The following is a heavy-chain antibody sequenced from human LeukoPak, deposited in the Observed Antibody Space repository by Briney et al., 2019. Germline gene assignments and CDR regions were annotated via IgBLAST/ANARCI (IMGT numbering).Heavy chain of an antibody. J-gene: IGHJ4*02. Sequence: GSGFPFSNAWMSWVRQPPGKGLEWIGYIYYSGSTNYNPSLKSRVTISVDTSKNQFSLKLSSVTAADTAVYYCARLDYGGNYYFDYWGQGTLVTVSS. CDR2: IYYSGST. CDR3: ARLDYGGNYYFDY. D-gene: IGHD4-23*01. V-gene: IGHV4-59*01. CDR1: GFPFSNAW.